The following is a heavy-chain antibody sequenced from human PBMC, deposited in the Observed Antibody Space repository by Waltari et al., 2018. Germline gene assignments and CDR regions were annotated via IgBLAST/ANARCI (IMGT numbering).Heavy chain of an antibody. J-gene: IGHJ4*02. Sequence: QVQLQQWGAGLLKPSETLSLTCAVYGGSFSGYYWSWIRQPPGKGLEWIGEINHSGSTNYSPSLKSRVTISVDTSKNQFSLKLSSVTAADTAVYYCARVVLPQYYFDYWGQGTLVTVSS. CDR3: ARVVLPQYYFDY. CDR1: GGSFSGYY. V-gene: IGHV4-34*01. CDR2: INHSGST.